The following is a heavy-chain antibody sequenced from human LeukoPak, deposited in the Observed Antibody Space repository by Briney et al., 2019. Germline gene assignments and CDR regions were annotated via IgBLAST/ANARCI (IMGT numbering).Heavy chain of an antibody. CDR1: GFTFSSYD. V-gene: IGHV3-13*01. Sequence: GGSLRLSCAASGFTFSSYDMHWVRHATGKGLEWVSAIGSAGDTYYPGSVKGRFTISRENAKNSLYLQMNSLRAGDTAVYYCARWGLAVAGFDYWGQGTLVTVSS. D-gene: IGHD6-19*01. CDR3: ARWGLAVAGFDY. J-gene: IGHJ4*02. CDR2: IGSAGDT.